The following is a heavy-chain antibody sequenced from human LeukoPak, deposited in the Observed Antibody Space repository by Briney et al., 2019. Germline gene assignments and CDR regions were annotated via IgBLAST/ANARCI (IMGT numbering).Heavy chain of an antibody. Sequence: PSETLSLTCTVSGGSVSSGSYYWSWIRQPPGKGLEWIGYIYYSGNTNYNPSLKSRVTISVDTSKNQFSLKLSSVTAADTAVYYCASAYDFWSGYENWGQGTLVTVSS. CDR2: IYYSGNT. CDR1: GGSVSSGSYY. J-gene: IGHJ4*02. D-gene: IGHD3-3*01. CDR3: ASAYDFWSGYEN. V-gene: IGHV4-61*01.